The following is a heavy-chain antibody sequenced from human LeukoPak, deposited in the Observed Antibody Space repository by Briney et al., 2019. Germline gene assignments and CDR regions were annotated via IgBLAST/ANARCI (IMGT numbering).Heavy chain of an antibody. CDR1: GGSISSSRKY. CDR3: ARLFGDYETPAFDI. V-gene: IGHV4-39*01. J-gene: IGHJ3*02. D-gene: IGHD4-17*01. CDR2: IYYRGST. Sequence: SETLSLTCTVSGGSISSSRKYWGWIRQPPGKGLEWIGSIYYRGSTYYNPSLKSRVTISVDTSKNQFSLKLSSVTAADTAVYYCARLFGDYETPAFDIWGRGTMVTVSS.